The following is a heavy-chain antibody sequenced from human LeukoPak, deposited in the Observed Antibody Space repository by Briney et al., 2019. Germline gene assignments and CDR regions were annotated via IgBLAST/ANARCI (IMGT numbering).Heavy chain of an antibody. CDR3: AKAYDSSGYKYFDY. V-gene: IGHV3-9*03. D-gene: IGHD3-22*01. CDR2: ISWNSGSI. Sequence: PGRSLRLSCAASGFTFGDYAMHWVRQAPGKGLEWVSGISWNSGSIGYADSVKGRFTISRDNAKNSLYLQMNSLRAEDMALYYCAKAYDSSGYKYFDYWGQGTLVTVSS. J-gene: IGHJ4*02. CDR1: GFTFGDYA.